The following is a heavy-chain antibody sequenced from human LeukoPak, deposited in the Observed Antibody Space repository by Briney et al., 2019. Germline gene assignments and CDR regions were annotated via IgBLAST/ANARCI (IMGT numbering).Heavy chain of an antibody. CDR1: GYTFSVYY. CDR2: INPSSGST. V-gene: IGHV1-46*01. Sequence: GASVKVSCKASGYTFSVYYMHWVRQAPGQGLEWMGIINPSSGSTTYAQKFQGRVTVTRDTSTSTVYMELSSLRSEDTAVYYCARDHYSYGFDYWGEGTLVTVSS. J-gene: IGHJ4*02. CDR3: ARDHYSYGFDY. D-gene: IGHD5-18*01.